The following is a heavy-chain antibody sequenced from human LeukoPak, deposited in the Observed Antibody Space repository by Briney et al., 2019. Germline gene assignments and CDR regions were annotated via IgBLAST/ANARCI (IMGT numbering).Heavy chain of an antibody. Sequence: GGSLRLSCAASGFTFSTYSMNWVRQAPGKGLEWVSSISPRSDYIYYADSAKGRFTISRDNAKNSLFLLMNSLSAEDTAVYYCATGPPGGLVRQFQHWGQGTLVTASS. D-gene: IGHD1-26*01. CDR1: GFTFSTYS. CDR3: ATGPPGGLVRQFQH. V-gene: IGHV3-21*01. J-gene: IGHJ1*01. CDR2: ISPRSDYI.